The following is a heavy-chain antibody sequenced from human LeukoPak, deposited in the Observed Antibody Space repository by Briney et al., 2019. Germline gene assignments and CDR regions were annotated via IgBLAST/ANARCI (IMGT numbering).Heavy chain of an antibody. Sequence: SETLSLTCAVYGGSFSGYYWSWIRQPPGKGLEWIGEINHSGSTNYNPSLKSRVTISVDTSKNQFSLKLSSVTAADTAVYYCARENGIAVAGRYFDYWGQGTLVTVSS. D-gene: IGHD6-19*01. CDR1: GGSFSGYY. CDR3: ARENGIAVAGRYFDY. J-gene: IGHJ4*02. V-gene: IGHV4-34*01. CDR2: INHSGST.